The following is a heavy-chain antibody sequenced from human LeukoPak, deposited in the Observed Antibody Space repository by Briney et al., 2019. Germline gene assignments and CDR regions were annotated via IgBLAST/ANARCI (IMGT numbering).Heavy chain of an antibody. Sequence: SETLSLTCTVSGGFSSSFDWSWLRQPPGKGLEWIGYIFYSGSTFYNPSLKSRVTISRDTSKNQFSLKLTSVTAADTAVYYCAGEETGGYRFDYWGQGTVATLPS. D-gene: IGHD5-12*01. CDR1: GGFSSSFD. CDR2: IFYSGST. V-gene: IGHV4-59*08. J-gene: IGHJ4*02. CDR3: AGEETGGYRFDY.